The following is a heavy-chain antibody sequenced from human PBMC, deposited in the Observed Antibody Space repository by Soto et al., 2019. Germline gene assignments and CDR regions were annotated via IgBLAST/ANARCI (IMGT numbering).Heavy chain of an antibody. V-gene: IGHV1-69*06. CDR2: IIPIFGTA. CDR3: ARRGGSYSTGNWFDP. Sequence: GASVKVSCKASGGTFSSYAISWVRQAPGQGLEWMGGIIPIFGTANYAQKFQGRVTITADKSTSTAYMELSSLRSEDTAVYYCARRGGSYSTGNWFDPWGQGTMVTVYS. CDR1: GGTFSSYA. D-gene: IGHD1-26*01. J-gene: IGHJ5*02.